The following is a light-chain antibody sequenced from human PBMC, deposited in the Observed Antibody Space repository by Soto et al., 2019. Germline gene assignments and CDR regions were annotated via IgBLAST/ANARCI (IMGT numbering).Light chain of an antibody. J-gene: IGLJ2*01. CDR3: SSYTSSTPLV. CDR2: DVI. Sequence: QSALTQPASVSGSPGQSITISCTGTRSDVGGYSYVSWYQQYPGKAPKLMIYDVINRPSGVSNRFSGSKSGNTASLTVSGLQAEDEADYYFSSYTSSTPLVFGGGTKVTVL. V-gene: IGLV2-14*01. CDR1: RSDVGGYSY.